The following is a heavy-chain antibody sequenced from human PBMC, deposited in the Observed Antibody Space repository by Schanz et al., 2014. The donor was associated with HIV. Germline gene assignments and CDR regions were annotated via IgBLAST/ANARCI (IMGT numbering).Heavy chain of an antibody. CDR2: IWYDGSNK. Sequence: VQLLQSGGGLVKPGGSLRLSCAASGFTFSSYAMSWVRQAPGKGLEWVAVIWYDGSNKYYADSVKGRFTISRDNSKNTLYLQMNSLRAEDTAVYYCAKDRITGTTGVPYYYYGMDVWGQGTTVTVSS. CDR3: AKDRITGTTGVPYYYYGMDV. J-gene: IGHJ6*02. V-gene: IGHV3-30*02. CDR1: GFTFSSYA. D-gene: IGHD1-7*01.